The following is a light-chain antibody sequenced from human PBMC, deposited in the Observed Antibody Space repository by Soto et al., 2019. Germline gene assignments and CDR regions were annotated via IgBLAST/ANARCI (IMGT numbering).Light chain of an antibody. Sequence: DIQMTQSPSTLSASVGDRVTITCRASESVSTWLAWYQQKRGKAPKLLIYDASSLESGVPSRFSGSGSGTEFTLTINSLQPDDFASYHCQQYKSYFLTFGGGTKVEIK. CDR2: DAS. CDR3: QQYKSYFLT. V-gene: IGKV1-5*01. J-gene: IGKJ4*01. CDR1: ESVSTW.